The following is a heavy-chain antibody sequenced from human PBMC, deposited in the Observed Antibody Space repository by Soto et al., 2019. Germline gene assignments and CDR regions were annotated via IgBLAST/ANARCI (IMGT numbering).Heavy chain of an antibody. D-gene: IGHD6-13*01. Sequence: HPGGSLRLSCAASGFTFSSYWMHWVRQAPGKGLVWVSRINSDGSSTSYADSVKGRFTISRDNAKNTLYLQMNSLRAEDTAVYYCARARGGSSWYIVWGQGTLVTVSS. CDR1: GFTFSSYW. J-gene: IGHJ4*02. V-gene: IGHV3-74*01. CDR3: ARARGGSSWYIV. CDR2: INSDGSST.